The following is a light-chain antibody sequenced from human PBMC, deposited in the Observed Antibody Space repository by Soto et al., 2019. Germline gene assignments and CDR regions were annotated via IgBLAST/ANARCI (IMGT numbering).Light chain of an antibody. Sequence: EIVLTQSPGNLSLSPGERASLSCRASQSVSSNYLAWYQQKPGQAPRLLIYDASDRATGIPDRFSGSGSGTDFTLTISRLEPEDFAVYFCQQYVSSPRTYGQGTKVDIK. V-gene: IGKV3-20*01. J-gene: IGKJ1*01. CDR1: QSVSSNY. CDR2: DAS. CDR3: QQYVSSPRT.